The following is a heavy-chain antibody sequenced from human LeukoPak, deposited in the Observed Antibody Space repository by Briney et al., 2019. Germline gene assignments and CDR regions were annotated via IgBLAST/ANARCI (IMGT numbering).Heavy chain of an antibody. D-gene: IGHD2-21*02. CDR1: GFNFSPYS. CDR3: AREGVVTALDY. Sequence: GGSLRLSCAASGFNFSPYSMDWLRQAPGKGLEWVSYIDSSSGTIYYADSVRGRFTISGDNSKNTLHLQMSNLRAEDTAVYYCAREGVVTALDYWGQGTLVTASS. V-gene: IGHV3-48*01. J-gene: IGHJ4*02. CDR2: IDSSSGTI.